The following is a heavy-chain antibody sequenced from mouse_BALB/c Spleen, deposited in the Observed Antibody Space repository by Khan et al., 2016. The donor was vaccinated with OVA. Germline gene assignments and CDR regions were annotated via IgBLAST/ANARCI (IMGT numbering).Heavy chain of an antibody. Sequence: VQLKQSGTVLARPGTSVKMSCKASGYTFTSYWMHWVKQRPGQGLEWIGAIYPGNSDTSYNQKFKGKAKLTADTSTSTAYMQLSSLTNEDSAVYYGTRFGDLFAYWGQGTLVTVSA. D-gene: IGHD2-13*01. CDR3: TRFGDLFAY. V-gene: IGHV1-5*01. CDR2: IYPGNSDT. CDR1: GYTFTSYW. J-gene: IGHJ3*01.